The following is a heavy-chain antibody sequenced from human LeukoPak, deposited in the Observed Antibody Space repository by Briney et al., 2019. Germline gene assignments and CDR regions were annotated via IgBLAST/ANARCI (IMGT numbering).Heavy chain of an antibody. V-gene: IGHV4-34*01. CDR3: SSNEDDSSGDY. Sequence: SETLSLTCAVYGGSFSGYYWSWIRQPPGKGLEWIGEINHSGSTNYNPSLKSRVTISVDTSKNQFSLKLSSVTAADTAVYYCSSNEDDSSGDYWGQGTLVTVSS. CDR1: GGSFSGYY. CDR2: INHSGST. D-gene: IGHD3-22*01. J-gene: IGHJ4*02.